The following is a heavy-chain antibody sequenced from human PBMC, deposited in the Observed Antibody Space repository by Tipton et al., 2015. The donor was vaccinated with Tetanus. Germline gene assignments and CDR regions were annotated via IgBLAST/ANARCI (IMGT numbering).Heavy chain of an antibody. CDR1: GFKFSDYG. J-gene: IGHJ4*02. V-gene: IGHV3-48*02. Sequence: SLRLSCAASGFKFSDYGMNWVRQAPGKGLEWVSCISARTHNIYYTDSVKGRFTISRDNAKNSLDLQMNSLRDEDTAVYFCARGSGEMDSWGQGAVLPVSP. CDR3: ARGSGEMDS. CDR2: ISARTHNI. D-gene: IGHD7-27*01.